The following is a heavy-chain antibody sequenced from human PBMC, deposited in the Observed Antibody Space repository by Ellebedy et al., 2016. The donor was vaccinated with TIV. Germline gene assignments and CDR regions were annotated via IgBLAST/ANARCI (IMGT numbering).Heavy chain of an antibody. CDR2: IRFDESNK. CDR3: AKDLSYYQRALDI. Sequence: LSLTCAASGFTFSSYGLHWVRQAPGKGLEWVAFIRFDESNKYCADPVKGRFTISRDNSKNTLYLQMNSLRAEDTAVYYCAKDLSYYQRALDIWGQGTMVTVSS. V-gene: IGHV3-30*02. CDR1: GFTFSSYG. D-gene: IGHD1-26*01. J-gene: IGHJ3*02.